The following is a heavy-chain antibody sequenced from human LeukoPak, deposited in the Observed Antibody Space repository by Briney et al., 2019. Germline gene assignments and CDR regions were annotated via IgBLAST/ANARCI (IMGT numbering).Heavy chain of an antibody. Sequence: SETLSLTCTVSGGSISSYYWSWIRQPPRKRLEWIGYIYYSGTTNYNPSLKSRVTISVDTPKNQFSLKLSSVTAADTAVYYSARQSLGPSRSGTSNIWFDPWGQGTLVTVSS. CDR3: ARQSLGPSRSGTSNIWFDP. D-gene: IGHD3-10*01. CDR1: GGSISSYY. V-gene: IGHV4-59*08. CDR2: IYYSGTT. J-gene: IGHJ5*02.